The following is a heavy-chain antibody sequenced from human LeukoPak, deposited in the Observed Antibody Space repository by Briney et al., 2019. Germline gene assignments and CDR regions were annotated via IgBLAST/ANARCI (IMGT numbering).Heavy chain of an antibody. D-gene: IGHD3-3*01. CDR2: IYTSGST. J-gene: IGHJ4*02. Sequence: SETLSLTCAVYGGSFSGYYWSWIRQPAGKGLEWIGRIYTSGSTNYNPSLKSRVTMSVDTSKNQFSLKLSSVTAADTAVYYCARNDFWSGAFDWGQGTLVTVSS. CDR1: GGSFSGYY. CDR3: ARNDFWSGAFD. V-gene: IGHV4-59*10.